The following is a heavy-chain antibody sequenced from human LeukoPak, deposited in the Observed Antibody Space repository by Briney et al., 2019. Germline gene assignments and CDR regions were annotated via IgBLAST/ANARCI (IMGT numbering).Heavy chain of an antibody. J-gene: IGHJ4*02. CDR2: IYSGGST. CDR1: GFTVSSNY. V-gene: IGHV3-66*01. D-gene: IGHD3-3*01. Sequence: PGGSLRLSCAASGFTVSSNYMSWVRQAPGKGLEWVSVIYSGGSTYYADSVKGRFTISRDNSKNTLYLQMNSLRGDDTAIYYCAKAPFGAAQYYFDYWGQGTLVPVSS. CDR3: AKAPFGAAQYYFDY.